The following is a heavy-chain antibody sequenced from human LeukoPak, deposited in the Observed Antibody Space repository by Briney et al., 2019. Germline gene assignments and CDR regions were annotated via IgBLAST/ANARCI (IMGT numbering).Heavy chain of an antibody. Sequence: ASVKVSCKASGYTFTSYDINWVRQATGQGLEWMGWMNPNSGNTGYAQKFQGRVTMTRKTSVSTAYREQSNLRSEDTPVYYCARGTVVTRRGVVYWGQGTLVTVSS. CDR3: ARGTVVTRRGVVY. D-gene: IGHD4-23*01. CDR2: MNPNSGNT. J-gene: IGHJ4*01. V-gene: IGHV1-8*01. CDR1: GYTFTSYD.